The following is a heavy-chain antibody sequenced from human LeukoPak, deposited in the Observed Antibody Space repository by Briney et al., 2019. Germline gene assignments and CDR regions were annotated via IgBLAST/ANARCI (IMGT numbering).Heavy chain of an antibody. V-gene: IGHV4-59*01. CDR1: GGSIRSYY. CDR2: IYYSGST. J-gene: IGHJ4*02. CDR3: ARTGSTVTMLYPFDH. D-gene: IGHD4-17*01. Sequence: PSETLSLTCTVSGGSIRSYYWSWLRQPPGKGLEWLGYIYYSGSTNYNPSLKSRVSISVDTSKNQFSLKLSSVTAADTAVYYCARTGSTVTMLYPFDHWGQGTLVTVSS.